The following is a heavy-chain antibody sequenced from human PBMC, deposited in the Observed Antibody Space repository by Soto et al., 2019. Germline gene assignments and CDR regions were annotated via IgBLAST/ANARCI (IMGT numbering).Heavy chain of an antibody. CDR3: TRDRSTFYYDSSGYGYFDY. Sequence: PGGSQRLSCTTSRFTFGDYARSWFRQAPGKGLEWIGFTRSKAYGGTTEYAASVKGRFTISRDDSKSIAYLLMNSLKTEDTAVYYCTRDRSTFYYDSSGYGYFDYWGQGTLVTVSS. CDR1: RFTFGDYA. CDR2: TRSKAYGGTT. J-gene: IGHJ4*02. V-gene: IGHV3-49*03. D-gene: IGHD3-22*01.